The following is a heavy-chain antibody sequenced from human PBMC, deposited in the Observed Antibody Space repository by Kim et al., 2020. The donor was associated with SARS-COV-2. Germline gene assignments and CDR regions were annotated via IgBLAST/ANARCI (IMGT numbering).Heavy chain of an antibody. J-gene: IGHJ4*02. D-gene: IGHD2-2*01. Sequence: LKSRVTISVDTSKNQFSLKLSSVTAADTAVYYCARGRRCSSTSCYPVIDYWGQGTLVTVSS. CDR3: ARGRRCSSTSCYPVIDY. V-gene: IGHV4-34*01.